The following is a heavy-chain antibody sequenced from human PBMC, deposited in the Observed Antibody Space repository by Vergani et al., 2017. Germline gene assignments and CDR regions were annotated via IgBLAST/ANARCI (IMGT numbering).Heavy chain of an antibody. CDR2: IYYSGST. D-gene: IGHD6-19*01. J-gene: IGHJ4*02. V-gene: IGHV4-39*01. CDR3: ARHENNAYSSGWYFDY. CDR1: GGPISSSSYY. Sequence: QLQLQESGPGLVKPSETLSLTCTVPGGPISSSSYYWGWIRQPPGKGLEWIGSIYYSGSTYYNPSLKSRVTISVDTSKNQFSLKLSSVTAADTAVYYCARHENNAYSSGWYFDYWGQGTLVTVSS.